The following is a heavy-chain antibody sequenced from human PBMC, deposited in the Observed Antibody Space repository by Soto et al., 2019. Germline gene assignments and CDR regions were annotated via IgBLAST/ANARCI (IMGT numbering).Heavy chain of an antibody. CDR2: ISLHYGDT. Sequence: GASVKVSCKAVGITYGISWVRQAPGQGLEWMGWISLHYGDTNNAPKLQGRITMSTDTSTNTAYMELRSLRSDDTAMYYCATDERDDCSSINCHYFDHWGQGALVTVS. CDR3: ATDERDDCSSINCHYFDH. V-gene: IGHV1-18*04. D-gene: IGHD2-15*01. CDR1: GITYG. J-gene: IGHJ4*02.